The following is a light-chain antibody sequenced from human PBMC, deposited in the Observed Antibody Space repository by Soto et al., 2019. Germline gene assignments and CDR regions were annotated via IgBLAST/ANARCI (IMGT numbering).Light chain of an antibody. Sequence: EIVLTQSPATQSLSPGERATLSCRASQSVSSYLAWYQQKPGQAPGLLIYGASSRAAGIPDRFSGSGSGTDFTLTISRLEPEDFAVYYCQQFGSSPPWTFGQGTKVDIK. CDR2: GAS. CDR3: QQFGSSPPWT. V-gene: IGKV3-20*01. J-gene: IGKJ1*01. CDR1: QSVSSY.